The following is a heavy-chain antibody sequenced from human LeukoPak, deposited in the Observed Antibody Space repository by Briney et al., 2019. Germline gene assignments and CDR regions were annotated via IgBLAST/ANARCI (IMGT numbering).Heavy chain of an antibody. D-gene: IGHD6-13*01. V-gene: IGHV3-33*06. Sequence: PGRSLRLSCAASGFTFSSYGMHWVRQAPGKGLEWVAVIWYDGSNKYYADSVEGRFTISRDNSKNTLYLQMNSLRAEDTAVYYCAKVGRIAAPWWFDPWGQGTLVTVSS. CDR3: AKVGRIAAPWWFDP. J-gene: IGHJ5*02. CDR2: IWYDGSNK. CDR1: GFTFSSYG.